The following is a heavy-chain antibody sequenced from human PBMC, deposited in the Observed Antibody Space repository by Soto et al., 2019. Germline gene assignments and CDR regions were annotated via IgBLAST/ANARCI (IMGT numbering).Heavy chain of an antibody. J-gene: IGHJ2*01. D-gene: IGHD3-10*01. CDR2: ISNDGSEQ. Sequence: QGQLVESGGGVVQPRRSLRLSCAVSGFTFSRSGMHWVRQGPGKGLEWVAVISNDGSEQYYAESVKGRFTISRYNSKTTRYLQMNSLSAEDTAVYYCAKDRGSYGNLHWYLDLWGRGTLVSVSS. CDR1: GFTFSRSG. CDR3: AKDRGSYGNLHWYLDL. V-gene: IGHV3-30*18.